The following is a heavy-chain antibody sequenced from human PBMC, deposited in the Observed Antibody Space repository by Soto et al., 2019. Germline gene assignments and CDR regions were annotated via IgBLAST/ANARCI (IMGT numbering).Heavy chain of an antibody. D-gene: IGHD4-17*01. CDR3: AREPYGGNEYDY. CDR1: GYTFTSYG. Sequence: ASVKVSCTASGYTFTSYGISWVRQAPGQGLEWMGWISAYNGNTNYSQKFQGRVTITRDTSASTAYMELSSLRSDDTAVFYCAREPYGGNEYDYWGQGTLVTVSS. J-gene: IGHJ4*02. CDR2: ISAYNGNT. V-gene: IGHV1-18*01.